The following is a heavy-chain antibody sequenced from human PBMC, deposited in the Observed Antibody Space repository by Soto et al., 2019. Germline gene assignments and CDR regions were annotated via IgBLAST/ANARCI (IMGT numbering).Heavy chain of an antibody. CDR1: GGSISSYY. CDR3: ARLSTEGYCSGGSCYPYYFDY. V-gene: IGHV4-59*08. CDR2: IYYSGST. J-gene: IGHJ4*02. Sequence: SETLSLTCTVSGGSISSYYWSWIRQPPGKGLEWIGYIYYSGSTNYNPSLKSRVTISVDTSKNQFSLKLSSVTAADTAVYYCARLSTEGYCSGGSCYPYYFDYWGQGTLVTVSS. D-gene: IGHD2-15*01.